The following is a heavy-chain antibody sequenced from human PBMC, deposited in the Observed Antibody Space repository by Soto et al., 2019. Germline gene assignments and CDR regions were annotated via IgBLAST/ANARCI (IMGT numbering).Heavy chain of an antibody. CDR1: GGSISSGGYY. D-gene: IGHD3-3*01. Sequence: SGTLSLTCTVSGGSISSGGYYWSWIRQHPGKGLEWIGYIYYSGSTYYNPSLKSRVTISVDTSKNQFSLKLSSVTAADTAVYYCARDRRGYDFWSGSYPVMDGIDVWGQGTTVTVSS. J-gene: IGHJ6*02. CDR3: ARDRRGYDFWSGSYPVMDGIDV. V-gene: IGHV4-31*03. CDR2: IYYSGST.